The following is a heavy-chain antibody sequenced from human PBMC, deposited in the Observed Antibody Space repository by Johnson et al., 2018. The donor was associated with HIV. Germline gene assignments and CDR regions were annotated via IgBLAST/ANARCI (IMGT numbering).Heavy chain of an antibody. J-gene: IGHJ3*02. CDR1: GFTFSDYY. Sequence: QVQLVESGGGVVRPGGSLRLSCAASGFTFSDYYMSWIRQAPGKGLESISYISRSGRTISYAASVKGRVTTSRDRAKNSLYMQMNSLRAEDTAVYYCAREATYWYDSSGSPYAFDIWGQGTMVTVSS. CDR2: ISRSGRTI. D-gene: IGHD3-22*01. V-gene: IGHV3-11*04. CDR3: AREATYWYDSSGSPYAFDI.